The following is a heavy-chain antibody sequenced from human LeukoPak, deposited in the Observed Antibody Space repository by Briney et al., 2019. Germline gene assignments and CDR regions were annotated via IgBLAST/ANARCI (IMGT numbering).Heavy chain of an antibody. CDR3: AKGNYFDY. V-gene: IGHV3-7*03. CDR1: GFMFSSNW. Sequence: GGSLRLSCAASGFMFSSNWMSWVRLAPGKGLEWVANIKEDGTETYYVDSVKGRFTISRDNAKNSLYLQMNSLRVEDTAVYYCAKGNYFDYWGQGTLVTVSS. J-gene: IGHJ4*02. CDR2: IKEDGTET.